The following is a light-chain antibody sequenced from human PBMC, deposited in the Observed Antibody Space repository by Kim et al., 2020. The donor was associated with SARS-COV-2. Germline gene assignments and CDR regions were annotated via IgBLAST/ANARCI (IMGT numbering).Light chain of an antibody. CDR3: SAYKSSISGGV. CDR2: GVS. J-gene: IGLJ3*02. Sequence: SIATFSSGSSSAVGGNNYVSWYQQHPGKAPKLLIYGVSNRPSGVSNRFSGSKSGNTASLAISGLQAEDEADYYCSAYKSSISGGVFGGGTQLTVL. CDR1: SSAVGGNNY. V-gene: IGLV2-14*04.